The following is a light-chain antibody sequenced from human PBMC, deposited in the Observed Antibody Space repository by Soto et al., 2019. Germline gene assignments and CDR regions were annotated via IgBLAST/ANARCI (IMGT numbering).Light chain of an antibody. Sequence: DIQMTQSPSSLSASVGDRVTITCRASQSITIYLNWYQQKPGEAPNLLIFGASTLQSGVPSRFSGSGSGTEFTLTISSLQPEDFATYYCQQSYSTLWTFGQGTKVDI. CDR2: GAS. CDR3: QQSYSTLWT. V-gene: IGKV1-39*01. CDR1: QSITIY. J-gene: IGKJ1*01.